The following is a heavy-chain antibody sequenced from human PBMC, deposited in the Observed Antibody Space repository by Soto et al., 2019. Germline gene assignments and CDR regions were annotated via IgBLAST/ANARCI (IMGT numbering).Heavy chain of an antibody. V-gene: IGHV3-30*18. CDR3: AKDRRDGDFMHILVVDF. D-gene: IGHD2-15*01. Sequence: QVQLVESGGGVVQPGGSLRLSCATFGFSLSSYAMHWVRQAPGKGLEWVALMSYDETKKYYADSVEGRFTISRDTSTNTLVLQMNNLRGEDTAVYYCAKDRRDGDFMHILVVDFWGQGALVTVSS. CDR1: GFSLSSYA. J-gene: IGHJ4*02. CDR2: MSYDETKK.